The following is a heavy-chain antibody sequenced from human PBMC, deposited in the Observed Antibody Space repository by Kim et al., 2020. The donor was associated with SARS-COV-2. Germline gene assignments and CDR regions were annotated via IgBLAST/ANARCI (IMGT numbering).Heavy chain of an antibody. CDR3: AREDILTLVAVLFDI. V-gene: IGHV3-21*01. J-gene: IGHJ3*02. Sequence: DSVKSLFTISRDNAKNSLYLQMNSLRAEDTAVYYCAREDILTLVAVLFDIWGQETMVTVSS. D-gene: IGHD3-9*01.